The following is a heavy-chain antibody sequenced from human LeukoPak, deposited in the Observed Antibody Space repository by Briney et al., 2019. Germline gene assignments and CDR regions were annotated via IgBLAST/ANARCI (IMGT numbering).Heavy chain of an antibody. J-gene: IGHJ5*02. CDR2: IYYSGTT. V-gene: IGHV4-59*01. D-gene: IGHD6-13*01. Sequence: SETLSLTGAWCGGAFSGDYWSWIREPPGKGLEWMGDIYYSGTTNYNPPLKRRVPISVDTSKNQFSLTLSSVTAADTAVYYCAAISSSWYSTGFDPWGQGTLVTVSS. CDR3: AAISSSWYSTGFDP. CDR1: GGAFSGDY.